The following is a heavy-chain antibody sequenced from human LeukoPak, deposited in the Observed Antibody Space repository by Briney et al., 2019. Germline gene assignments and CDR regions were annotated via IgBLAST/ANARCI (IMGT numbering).Heavy chain of an antibody. CDR2: ISGGGDDT. V-gene: IGHV3-23*01. Sequence: GGSLRLSCAVSGFIFSSSAMSWVRQAPGKGLEWVSAISGGGDDTSYADSARGRFTVSRDNSKNTLYLQMNSLRAEDTAVYYCAKDSRESSGHFPYYYYYHYGLDVWGQGTTVTVSS. D-gene: IGHD3-22*01. CDR1: GFIFSSSA. CDR3: AKDSRESSGHFPYYYYYHYGLDV. J-gene: IGHJ6*02.